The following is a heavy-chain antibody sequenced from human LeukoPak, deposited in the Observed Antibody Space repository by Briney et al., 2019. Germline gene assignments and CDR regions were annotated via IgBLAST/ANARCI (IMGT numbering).Heavy chain of an antibody. D-gene: IGHD6-6*01. CDR3: ARDREQLESWFDP. V-gene: IGHV4-59*01. Sequence: SETLSLTCTVSGGSISSYYWSWIRQPPGKGLEWIGYIYYSGSTNYNPSLKSRVTISVDTSKNQFSLKLSSVTAADTAVYYCARDREQLESWFDPWGQGTLVTVSS. CDR1: GGSISSYY. CDR2: IYYSGST. J-gene: IGHJ5*02.